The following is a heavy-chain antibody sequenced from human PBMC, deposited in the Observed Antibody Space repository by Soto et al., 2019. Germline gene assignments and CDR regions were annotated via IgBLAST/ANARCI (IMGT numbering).Heavy chain of an antibody. CDR3: ASHDPGARFDP. V-gene: IGHV1-2*02. CDR2: INPNNGAT. J-gene: IGHJ5*02. D-gene: IGHD1-1*01. CDR1: RYIFTAYF. Sequence: QVQLVQSGAEVKKPGASVKVSCKAPRYIFTAYFMHWVRQAPGQGLEWMGWINPNNGATHYGLSFQGRVTMTRETSISTAYMEVSSVGSDDRAVYSCASHDPGARFDPWGQGNLVIVSS.